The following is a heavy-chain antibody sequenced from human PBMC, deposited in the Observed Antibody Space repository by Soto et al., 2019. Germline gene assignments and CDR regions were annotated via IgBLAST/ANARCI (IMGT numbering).Heavy chain of an antibody. CDR2: ITSSSIYI. CDR1: GFTFSSHS. J-gene: IGHJ4*02. D-gene: IGHD3-10*01. CDR3: ARDRRWGVRGDSLGY. Sequence: EVQLVESGGGLVKPGGSLRLSCAASGFTFSSHSMNWVRQAPGKGLEWVSSITSSSIYIYYADSVKGRFTISRDNAKNSLYLQMNSLRPADTAVYFCARDRRWGVRGDSLGYWGQGSQVIVSS. V-gene: IGHV3-21*01.